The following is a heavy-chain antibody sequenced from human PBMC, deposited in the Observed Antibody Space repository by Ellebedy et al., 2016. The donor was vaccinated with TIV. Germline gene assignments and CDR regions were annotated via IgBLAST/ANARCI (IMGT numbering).Heavy chain of an antibody. Sequence: GESLKISCSASGLTFSNYYMHWVRQAPGKGLEYVSAVSSDGAGTYYADSVKGRFTISRDNSKHTLYLRMSSLRAEDTAVYYCVKRGPYYFGSGSYSDYWGQGTLVTVSP. J-gene: IGHJ4*02. CDR1: GLTFSNYY. CDR2: VSSDGAGT. CDR3: VKRGPYYFGSGSYSDY. D-gene: IGHD3-10*01. V-gene: IGHV3-64D*06.